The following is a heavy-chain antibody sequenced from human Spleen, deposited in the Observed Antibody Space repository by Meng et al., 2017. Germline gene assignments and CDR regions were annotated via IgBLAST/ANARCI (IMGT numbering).Heavy chain of an antibody. V-gene: IGHV3-20*04. CDR1: GFTFDNYA. D-gene: IGHD3-22*01. Sequence: GESLKISCTASGFTFDNYAMTWVRQAPGKGLEWVSGSNWNGVITSYADSVKGRFTISRDNAKSSLYLQMNSLRAEDTALYYCARDHDSSGYYYYYYGMDVWGQGTTVTVSS. CDR2: SNWNGVIT. CDR3: ARDHDSSGYYYYYYGMDV. J-gene: IGHJ6*02.